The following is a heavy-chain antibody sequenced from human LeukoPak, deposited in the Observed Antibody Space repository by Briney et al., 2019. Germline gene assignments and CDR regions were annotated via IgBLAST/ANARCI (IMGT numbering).Heavy chain of an antibody. J-gene: IGHJ4*02. CDR3: ARGEGQDLVRFGGY. Sequence: PGGSLRLSCAASGFTVSSNYMSWVRQAPGKGLEWVSVIYSGGSTYDADSVKGRFTISRDNSKNTLYLQMNSLRAEDTAIYYCARGEGQDLVRFGGYWGQGTPVTVSS. D-gene: IGHD3-10*01. CDR2: IYSGGST. CDR1: GFTVSSNY. V-gene: IGHV3-53*01.